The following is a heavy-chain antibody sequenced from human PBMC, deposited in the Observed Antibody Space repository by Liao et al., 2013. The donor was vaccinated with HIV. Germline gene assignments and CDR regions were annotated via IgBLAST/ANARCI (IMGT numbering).Heavy chain of an antibody. Sequence: QVHLQQWGAGLLKPSETLSLTCDVFGGSFSSYYWSWIRQPPGKGLEWIGDINHSGTTIYNPSLKSPVSISVDTSKKQFSLRLNFMTAADTAVYYCAVGDSWYNGWVYWGQGSLVTVSS. CDR1: GGSFSSYY. V-gene: IGHV4-34*01. J-gene: IGHJ4*02. CDR3: AVGDSWYNGWVY. D-gene: IGHD6-13*01. CDR2: INHSGTT.